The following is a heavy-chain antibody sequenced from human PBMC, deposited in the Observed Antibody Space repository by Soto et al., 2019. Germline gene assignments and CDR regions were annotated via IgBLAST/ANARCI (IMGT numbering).Heavy chain of an antibody. CDR3: ALRSMAVVPEY. J-gene: IGHJ4*02. CDR1: GDSISTYY. CDR2: LYYGRSA. V-gene: IGHV4-59*01. Sequence: QVQLQESGPGLVKPSETLSLACAVSGDSISTYYCMWIRQPPGKGLESIGYLYYGRSANYNPSLKSRVTLSVDTSTNQCSLTLSSMTAADTDVYYCALRSMAVVPEYWGQGTLVTVSS. D-gene: IGHD3-22*01.